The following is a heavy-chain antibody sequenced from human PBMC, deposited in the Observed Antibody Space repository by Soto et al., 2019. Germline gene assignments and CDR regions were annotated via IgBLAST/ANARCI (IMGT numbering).Heavy chain of an antibody. D-gene: IGHD5-12*01. CDR2: IYYSGST. CDR3: ARLLRYSGYEYYFDY. J-gene: IGHJ4*02. V-gene: IGHV4-39*01. Sequence: PSETLSLTCTVSGGSISSSSYYWGWIRQPPGKGLEWIGSIYYSGSTYYNPSLKSRVTISVDTSKNQFSLKLSSVTAADTAVYYCARLLRYSGYEYYFDYWGQGTLVTVSS. CDR1: GGSISSSSYY.